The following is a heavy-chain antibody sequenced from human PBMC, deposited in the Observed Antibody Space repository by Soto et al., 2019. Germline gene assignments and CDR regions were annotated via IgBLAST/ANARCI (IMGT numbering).Heavy chain of an antibody. CDR3: ARHRLNFDSGGDYHHGMDV. CDR2: FHLGGNT. V-gene: IGHV4-4*01. CDR1: GVSSSGRSG. Sequence: QMQLQESGPGLGRPPGPLSPTGAVLGVSSSGRSGWSWFGQPPGRGLEWIGDFHLGGNTNYSPSLESRVSISIDKTKNFFSLKMWSVTAADTAVYFCARHRLNFDSGGDYHHGMDVWGQGTTVTVSS. D-gene: IGHD3-22*01. J-gene: IGHJ6*02.